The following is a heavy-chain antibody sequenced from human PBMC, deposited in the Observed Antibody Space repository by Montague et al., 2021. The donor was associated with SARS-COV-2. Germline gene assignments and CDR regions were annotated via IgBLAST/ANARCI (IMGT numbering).Heavy chain of an antibody. D-gene: IGHD2-21*02. Sequence: TLSLTCAVSGGSVSSDDFFWTWVQQPPGRGLEWIGSISHSGGSKYNPSLKSRIALSLDTSANHFSLSLDSVTAADAATCYCDILTFILDNSGGTLHCFDHWGQGALVTVSS. CDR1: GGSVSSDDFF. V-gene: IGHV4-30-2*05. CDR3: DILTFILDNSGGTLHCFDH. CDR2: ISHSGGS. J-gene: IGHJ5*02.